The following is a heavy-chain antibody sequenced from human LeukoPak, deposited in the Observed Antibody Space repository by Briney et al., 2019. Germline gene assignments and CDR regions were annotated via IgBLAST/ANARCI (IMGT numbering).Heavy chain of an antibody. CDR3: AKSNGYGLIDI. CDR1: GDSISSYY. J-gene: IGHJ3*02. V-gene: IGHV4-4*07. Sequence: NTSETLSLTCIVSGDSISSYYWSWIRQPAGKGLEWIGRIYSSGSTNNNPSLKSRVTISLDTSRNQFSLKLNSVTAADTAVYYCAKSNGYGLIDIWGQGTMVTVSS. D-gene: IGHD3-22*01. CDR2: IYSSGST.